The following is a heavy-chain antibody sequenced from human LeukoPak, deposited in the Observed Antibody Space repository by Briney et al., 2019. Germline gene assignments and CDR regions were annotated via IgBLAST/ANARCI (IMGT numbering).Heavy chain of an antibody. CDR3: AGYGEYWDWYFDL. J-gene: IGHJ2*01. CDR1: GDSISSHY. Sequence: SETLSLTCNVSGDSISSHYWSWTRQSPGKGLEWIGYVTNSGTTKFNPSLKSRVTISRDTSKNQISLRLSSVTAADTAVYYCAGYGEYWDWYFDLWGRGTPVTVSP. V-gene: IGHV4-59*03. D-gene: IGHD4-17*01. CDR2: VTNSGTT.